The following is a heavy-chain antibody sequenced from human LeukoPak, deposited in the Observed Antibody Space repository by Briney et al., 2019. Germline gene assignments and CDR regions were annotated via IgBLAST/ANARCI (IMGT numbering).Heavy chain of an antibody. CDR1: GGSISTYY. Sequence: SETLSLTCTVSGGSISTYYWNWIRQPPGKGLEWIGYIFHSGSTNYNPPLKSRVSISVDTSKNQFSLKLSSVIAADTAVYYCARDSDIKRSFGVVGPYYMDVWGKGTTVTVSS. CDR2: IFHSGST. D-gene: IGHD3-3*01. V-gene: IGHV4-59*12. J-gene: IGHJ6*03. CDR3: ARDSDIKRSFGVVGPYYMDV.